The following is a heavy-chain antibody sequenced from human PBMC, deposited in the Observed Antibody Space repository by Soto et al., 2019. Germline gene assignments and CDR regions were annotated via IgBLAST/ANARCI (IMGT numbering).Heavy chain of an antibody. J-gene: IGHJ4*02. D-gene: IGHD3-16*01. V-gene: IGHV3-66*01. CDR1: GFTVSSNY. CDR2: IYSGGST. Sequence: EVQLVESGGGLVQPGGSLRLSCAASGFTVSSNYMSWVRQAPGKGLEGVSVIYSGGSTYYADSVKGRFTISRDNSKNTLYLQMNSLRAEDTAVYYCARRGDFYMFDYWGQGTLVTVSS. CDR3: ARRGDFYMFDY.